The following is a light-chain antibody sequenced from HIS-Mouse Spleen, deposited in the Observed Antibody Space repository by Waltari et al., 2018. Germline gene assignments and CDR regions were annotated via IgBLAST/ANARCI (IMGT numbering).Light chain of an antibody. Sequence: SYELTQPPSVSVSPGQTARITCPGDALPKKYAYWYQKKSGQAPVLVSYEDSKRPSGIPERFSGSSSGTMATLTISGAQVEDEADYYCYSTDSSGNHRVFGGGTKLTVL. CDR2: EDS. CDR1: ALPKKY. V-gene: IGLV3-10*01. J-gene: IGLJ2*01. CDR3: YSTDSSGNHRV.